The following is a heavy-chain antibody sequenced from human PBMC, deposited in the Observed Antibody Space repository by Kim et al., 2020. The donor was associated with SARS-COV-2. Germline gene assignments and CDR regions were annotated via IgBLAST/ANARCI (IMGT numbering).Heavy chain of an antibody. V-gene: IGHV3-15*01. CDR1: GFTFTKTW. D-gene: IGHD6-19*01. Sequence: GGSLRLSCAASGFTFTKTWMIWVRQAPGKGLEWVGRIKSKTDGGTTDYAAPVKGRFTISRDDSKNTKYLQMNSLKTEDTAVYFCTTEKASVPGTYWGQGCLVTVSS. CDR2: IKSKTDGGTT. J-gene: IGHJ4*02. CDR3: TTEKASVPGTY.